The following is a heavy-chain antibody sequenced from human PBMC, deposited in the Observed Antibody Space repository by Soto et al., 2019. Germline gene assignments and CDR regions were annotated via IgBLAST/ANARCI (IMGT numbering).Heavy chain of an antibody. CDR3: ARTDGDLDY. CDR2: TNPKSGYT. Sequence: QVQLVQSGAEVKKPGASVKVSCKASGYTFRNYDINWVRQATGQGLEWVGWTNPKSGYTGYAQKCQGRVTRSRDSSVNTADMELNSLRSEDTAVYYCARTDGDLDYWGQGTLVTVSS. J-gene: IGHJ4*02. V-gene: IGHV1-8*01. CDR1: GYTFRNYD. D-gene: IGHD4-17*01.